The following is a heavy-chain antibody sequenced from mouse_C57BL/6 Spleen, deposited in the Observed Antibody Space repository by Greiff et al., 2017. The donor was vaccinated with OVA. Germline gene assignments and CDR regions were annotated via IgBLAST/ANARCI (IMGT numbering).Heavy chain of an antibody. CDR2: IDPETGGT. CDR1: GYTFTDYE. V-gene: IGHV1-15*01. D-gene: IGHD1-1*01. Sequence: QVQLQQSGAELVRPGASVTLSCKASGYTFTDYEMHWVKQTPVHGLEWIGAIDPETGGTAYNQKFKGKAILTADKSSSTAYMELRSLTSEDSAVYYCTRDYYGSSYFFDYWGQGTTLTVSS. J-gene: IGHJ2*01. CDR3: TRDYYGSSYFFDY.